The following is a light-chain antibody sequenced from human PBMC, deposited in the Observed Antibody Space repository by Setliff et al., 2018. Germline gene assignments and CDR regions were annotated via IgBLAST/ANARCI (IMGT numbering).Light chain of an antibody. J-gene: IGLJ1*01. V-gene: IGLV2-23*02. Sequence: QSVLTQPASVSGSPGQSITISCGGTNRDIGYYNLVSWYQQHPGKAPKLILYEFTKRPSGVSDRFSGSKSGDVASLTISGLQAEDEAEYYCCSYAGADTFVFGGGTKGTVL. CDR1: NRDIGYYNL. CDR2: EFT. CDR3: CSYAGADTFV.